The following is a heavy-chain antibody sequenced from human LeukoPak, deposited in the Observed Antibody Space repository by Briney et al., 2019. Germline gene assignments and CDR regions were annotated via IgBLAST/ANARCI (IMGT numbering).Heavy chain of an antibody. Sequence: PGGSLRLSCAASGFSFTSYWMTWVRQAPGKGLEWVANINPGGSGRNYVDSVKGRFTISRDNAKNSLYLQMNSLRAEDTAVYYCARDGEGCSIGVCSLFRYWGQGSLVTVSS. CDR1: GFSFTSYW. CDR2: INPGGSGR. V-gene: IGHV3-7*01. J-gene: IGHJ4*02. D-gene: IGHD7-27*01. CDR3: ARDGEGCSIGVCSLFRY.